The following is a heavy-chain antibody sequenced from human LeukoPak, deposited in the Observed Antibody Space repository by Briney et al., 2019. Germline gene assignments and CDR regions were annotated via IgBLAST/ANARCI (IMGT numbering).Heavy chain of an antibody. Sequence: ASVKVSCKASGYTFTNYGISWVRQAPGQGLEWMGGIIPIFGTANYAQKFQGRVTITADKSTSTAYMEPSSLRSEDTAVYYCAIQGNCSGGSCYYYYMDVWGKGTTVTVSS. CDR3: AIQGNCSGGSCYYYYMDV. CDR2: IIPIFGTA. J-gene: IGHJ6*03. V-gene: IGHV1-69*06. D-gene: IGHD2-15*01. CDR1: GYTFTNYG.